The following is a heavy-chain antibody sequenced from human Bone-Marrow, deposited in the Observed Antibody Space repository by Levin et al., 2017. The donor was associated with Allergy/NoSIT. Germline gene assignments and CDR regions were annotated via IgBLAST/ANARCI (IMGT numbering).Heavy chain of an antibody. J-gene: IGHJ4*02. CDR3: AKELNPYYAGSGSYFSD. V-gene: IGHV3-23*01. Sequence: GGSLRLSCEASGFTFISYAMSWFRQAPGRGPEWVSSISGSGGHTFYADFAKGRFTISRANSKNTLYLKLNSLRAEDTGLYYCAKELNPYYAGSGSYFSDWGQGTLVSVSS. D-gene: IGHD3-10*01. CDR1: GFTFISYA. CDR2: ISGSGGHT.